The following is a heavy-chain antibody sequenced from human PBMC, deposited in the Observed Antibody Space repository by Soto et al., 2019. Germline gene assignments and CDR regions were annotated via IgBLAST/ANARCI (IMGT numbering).Heavy chain of an antibody. J-gene: IGHJ3*01. CDR2: IYYSGNT. Sequence: PSETLSLTCTVSGGSISSSSYYWGWIRQPPGKGLEWIGSIYYSGNTYYNQSLKSRVTISVDTAKNQFSLKLSSVTAADTAVYYCSRQYYFDTSGYPTGPHFAFDLWGQGTMVTVSS. V-gene: IGHV4-39*01. CDR1: GGSISSSSYY. CDR3: SRQYYFDTSGYPTGPHFAFDL. D-gene: IGHD3-22*01.